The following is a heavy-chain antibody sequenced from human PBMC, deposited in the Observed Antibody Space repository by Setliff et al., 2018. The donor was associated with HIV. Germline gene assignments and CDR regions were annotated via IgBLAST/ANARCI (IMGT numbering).Heavy chain of an antibody. V-gene: IGHV4-59*11. D-gene: IGHD1-7*01. J-gene: IGHJ6*02. CDR1: GGSIRSHY. CDR3: ARDQGLELRGDYYYYGMDA. Sequence: SETLSLTCTVSGGSIRSHYWSWIRQPPGKGLEWIGSFYHTGSTHYNPSLKSRTTMSLDTSRNQVSLKLSSVSAADTAVYYCARDQGLELRGDYYYYGMDAWGQGTTVTVSS. CDR2: FYHTGST.